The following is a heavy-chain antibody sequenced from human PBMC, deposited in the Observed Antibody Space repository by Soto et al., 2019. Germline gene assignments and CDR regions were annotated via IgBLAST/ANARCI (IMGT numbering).Heavy chain of an antibody. CDR1: GDSVNSAY. CDR3: ARTDAYNSSFFDS. Sequence: QVQLQEMGPGLVKPSQTLTITCTVSGDSVNSAYWSWIRQLPGKGLEWMGNIYHTGRTFYNPSLKSRLAISIDTSKPLFSLKLRSVTPSDTAVYHCARTDAYNSSFFDSWGQGTVVTVSS. CDR2: IYHTGRT. J-gene: IGHJ4*02. D-gene: IGHD6-6*01. V-gene: IGHV4-31*03.